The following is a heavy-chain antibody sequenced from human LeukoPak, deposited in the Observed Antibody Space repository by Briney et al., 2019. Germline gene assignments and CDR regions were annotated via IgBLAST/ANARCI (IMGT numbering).Heavy chain of an antibody. CDR3: ARAKSFEGVHVSAQWVPLDY. V-gene: IGHV3-53*01. Sequence: GGSLRLSCTASGFTVSSNYMSWVRQAPGKGLEWVSVIYSGGTTYYADSVKGRFTISRDNSKNTLYLQMNSLRAEDTAVYYCARAKSFEGVHVSAQWVPLDYWGQGTLVTVSS. CDR1: GFTVSSNY. D-gene: IGHD3-10*01. CDR2: IYSGGTT. J-gene: IGHJ4*02.